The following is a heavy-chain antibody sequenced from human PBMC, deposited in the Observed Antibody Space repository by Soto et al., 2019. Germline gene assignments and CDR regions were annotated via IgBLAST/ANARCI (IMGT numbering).Heavy chain of an antibody. CDR1: GYTFTGYY. Sequence: QVQLVQSGAEVKKPGASVKVSCKASGYTFTGYYMHWVRQAPGQGLEWMGWINPNSGGTNYAQKFQGWVTMTRDTSISTDYMELSRLRSDDTAVYYCARDLAFGEAAGTNWFDPWGQGTLVTVSS. V-gene: IGHV1-2*04. D-gene: IGHD6-13*01. CDR2: INPNSGGT. J-gene: IGHJ5*02. CDR3: ARDLAFGEAAGTNWFDP.